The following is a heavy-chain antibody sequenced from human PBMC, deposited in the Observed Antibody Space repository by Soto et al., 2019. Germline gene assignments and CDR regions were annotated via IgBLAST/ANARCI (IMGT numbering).Heavy chain of an antibody. V-gene: IGHV3-23*01. CDR2: ITGIGVST. Sequence: PGGSLRLSCAASGFTFSTYAMSWVRRAPGKGLEWVSGITGIGVSTDYADSVKGRFTISRDNSKNTLFLQMNSLRAEDTAVYYCAKTRHYYDSSVYFYPIDYWGQGALVTVSS. J-gene: IGHJ4*02. CDR1: GFTFSTYA. D-gene: IGHD3-22*01. CDR3: AKTRHYYDSSVYFYPIDY.